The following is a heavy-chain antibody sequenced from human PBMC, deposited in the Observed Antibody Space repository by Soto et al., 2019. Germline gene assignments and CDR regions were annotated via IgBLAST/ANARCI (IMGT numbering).Heavy chain of an antibody. V-gene: IGHV3-48*02. D-gene: IGHD1-7*01. CDR1: GFTFSSYS. J-gene: IGHJ4*02. Sequence: GGSLRLSCAASGFTFSSYSMNWVRQAPGKGLEWVSYISSSSTIYYADSVKGRFTISRDNAKNSLYLQMNSLRDEDTAVYYCARDNWNSVKKDYWGQGTLVTVSS. CDR3: ARDNWNSVKKDY. CDR2: ISSSSTI.